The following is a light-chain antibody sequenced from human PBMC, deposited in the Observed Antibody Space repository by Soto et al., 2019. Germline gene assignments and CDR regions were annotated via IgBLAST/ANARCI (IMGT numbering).Light chain of an antibody. V-gene: IGKV3-20*01. Sequence: EIVLTQSPGTLSFSPGERATLTCRASQSVSSSYLAWFQQKPGQAPRLLIYGASSRATGIPDRFSGSGSGTDFTLTISKLEPEDFAVYYCQQFGVSPTFGGGTKVDIK. J-gene: IGKJ4*01. CDR2: GAS. CDR1: QSVSSSY. CDR3: QQFGVSPT.